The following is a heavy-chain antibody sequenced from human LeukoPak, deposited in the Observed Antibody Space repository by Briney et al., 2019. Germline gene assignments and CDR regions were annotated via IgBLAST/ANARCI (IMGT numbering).Heavy chain of an antibody. CDR2: IYHSGST. CDR1: GYSISSGYY. J-gene: IGHJ3*02. Sequence: SETLSLTCTVSGYSISSGYYWDWIRQPPGKGLEWIGSIYHSGSTYYNPSLKSRVTISVDTSKNQFSLKLSSVTAADTAVYYCASENDAFDIWGQGTMVTVSS. CDR3: ASENDAFDI. V-gene: IGHV4-38-2*02.